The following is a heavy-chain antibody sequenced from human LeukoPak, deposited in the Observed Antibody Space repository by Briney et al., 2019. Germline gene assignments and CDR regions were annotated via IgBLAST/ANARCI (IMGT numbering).Heavy chain of an antibody. D-gene: IGHD6-19*01. Sequence: SETLSLTCAVSGGSISSSSYYWGWIRQPPGKGLEWIGSIYYSGSTYYNPSLKSRVTISVDTSKNQFSLKLSSVTAADTAVYYCARIPSSGWYLVDYWGQGTLVTVSS. CDR2: IYYSGST. J-gene: IGHJ4*02. CDR1: GGSISSSSYY. CDR3: ARIPSSGWYLVDY. V-gene: IGHV4-39*07.